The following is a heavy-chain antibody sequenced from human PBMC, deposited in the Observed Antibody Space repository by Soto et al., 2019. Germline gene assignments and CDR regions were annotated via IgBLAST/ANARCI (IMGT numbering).Heavy chain of an antibody. Sequence: GASVKVSCKASGYTFTGYYMHWVRQAPGQGLEWMGWINPNSGGTNYAQKFQGRVTMTRDTSISTAYMELSRLRSDDTAVYYCARNIAAASTCAASMDVCGQGTTVTVSS. D-gene: IGHD6-13*01. CDR2: INPNSGGT. CDR1: GYTFTGYY. CDR3: ARNIAAASTCAASMDV. V-gene: IGHV1-2*02. J-gene: IGHJ6*02.